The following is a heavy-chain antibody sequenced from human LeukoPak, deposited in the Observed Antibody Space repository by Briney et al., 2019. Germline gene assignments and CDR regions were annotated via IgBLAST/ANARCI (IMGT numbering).Heavy chain of an antibody. D-gene: IGHD1-1*01. J-gene: IGHJ6*03. V-gene: IGHV1-8*03. Sequence: GASVKVSCKASGYTFTGYYMHWVRQAPGQGLEWMGWINPNSGNTGYAQKFQGRVTITRNTSISTAYMELSSLRSEDTAVYYCARGVRGWNDDGYMDVWGKGTTVTVSS. CDR1: GYTFTGYY. CDR2: INPNSGNT. CDR3: ARGVRGWNDDGYMDV.